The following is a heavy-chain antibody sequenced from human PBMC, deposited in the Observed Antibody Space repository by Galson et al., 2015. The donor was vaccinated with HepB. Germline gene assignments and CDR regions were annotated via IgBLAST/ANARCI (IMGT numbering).Heavy chain of an antibody. V-gene: IGHV4-39*01. Sequence: SETLSLTCSVSGGSISSSSYYWGWIRQPPGKGLEWIGSIYNSERTYYSPSLKSRVTISVDTSKNQFSLNLNSVTAADTAVYYCARPRQQLVHDPFDIWGQGTMVIVSS. CDR2: IYNSERT. D-gene: IGHD6-13*01. J-gene: IGHJ3*02. CDR1: GGSISSSSYY. CDR3: ARPRQQLVHDPFDI.